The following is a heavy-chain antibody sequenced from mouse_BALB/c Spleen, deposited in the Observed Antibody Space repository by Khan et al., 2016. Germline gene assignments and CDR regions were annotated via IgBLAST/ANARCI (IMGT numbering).Heavy chain of an antibody. CDR2: IDPANGNT. D-gene: IGHD2-4*01. J-gene: IGHJ3*01. CDR3: ARSPYDYDVGFAY. Sequence: EVQLQQSGAELVKPGASVKLSCTASGFNIKDTYMHWVKQRPEQGLEWIGRIDPANGNTKYDPKFQGKATITADPFSNTAYLQLSSLTSEDTAVYYCARSPYDYDVGFAYWGQGTLVTVSA. V-gene: IGHV14-3*02. CDR1: GFNIKDTY.